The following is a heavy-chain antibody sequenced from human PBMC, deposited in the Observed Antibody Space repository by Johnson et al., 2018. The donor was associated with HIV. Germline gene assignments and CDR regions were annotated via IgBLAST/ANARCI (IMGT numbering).Heavy chain of an antibody. CDR3: AKSPAKDHGGNSGAFAI. CDR2: ISGSGGST. CDR1: GFTVSSNY. J-gene: IGHJ3*02. D-gene: IGHD4-23*01. Sequence: MQLVESGGGLIQPGGSLRLSCAASGFTVSSNYMSWVRQAPGKGLEWDSAISGSGGSTYYADSVKGRFTISRDNSKNTLYLQMNSLRAEDTAMYYCAKSPAKDHGGNSGAFAIWGQGTMVTVSS. V-gene: IGHV3-53*01.